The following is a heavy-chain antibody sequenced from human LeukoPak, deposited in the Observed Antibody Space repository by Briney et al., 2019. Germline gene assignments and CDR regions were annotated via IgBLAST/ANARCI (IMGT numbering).Heavy chain of an antibody. J-gene: IGHJ4*02. Sequence: GGSLRLSXAASGFTFSDYYMSWIRQAPGKGLEWVSYISSSGSTIYYADSVKGRFTISRDNAKNSLYLQMNSLRAEDTAVYYCARDLSSPGFNYYDSSGYYYDYWGQGTLVTVSS. D-gene: IGHD3-22*01. CDR1: GFTFSDYY. CDR2: ISSSGSTI. CDR3: ARDLSSPGFNYYDSSGYYYDY. V-gene: IGHV3-11*04.